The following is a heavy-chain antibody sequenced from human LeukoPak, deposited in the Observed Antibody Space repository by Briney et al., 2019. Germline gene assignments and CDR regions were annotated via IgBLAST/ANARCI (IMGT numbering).Heavy chain of an antibody. CDR2: ISSSGSTI. Sequence: GGSLRLSCAASGFTFSSFSMIWVRQAPGKGLEWVSYISSSGSTIYYADSVKGRFTISRDNAKNSLYPQMNSLRAEDTAVYYCARVDIVVSVDYWGQGTLVTVSS. CDR1: GFTFSSFS. D-gene: IGHD2-2*03. V-gene: IGHV3-48*04. CDR3: ARVDIVVSVDY. J-gene: IGHJ4*02.